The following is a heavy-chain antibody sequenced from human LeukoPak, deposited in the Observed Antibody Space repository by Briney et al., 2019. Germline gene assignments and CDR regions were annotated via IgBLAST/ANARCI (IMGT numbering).Heavy chain of an antibody. CDR1: GYTFTGYY. J-gene: IGHJ4*02. V-gene: IGHV1-2*02. D-gene: IGHD6-13*01. CDR3: ARGLSSSSWYAGY. CDR2: INPILGIA. Sequence: ASVKVSCKASGYTFTGYYIHWVRQAPGQGLEWMGWINPILGIANYAQKFQGRVTMTRDTSISTAYMELSRLRSDDTAVYYCARGLSSSSWYAGYWGQGTLVTVSS.